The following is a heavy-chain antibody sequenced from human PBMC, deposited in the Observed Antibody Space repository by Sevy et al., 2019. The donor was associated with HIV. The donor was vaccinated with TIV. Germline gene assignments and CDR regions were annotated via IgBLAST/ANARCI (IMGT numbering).Heavy chain of an antibody. V-gene: IGHV1-58*01. D-gene: IGHD6-13*01. J-gene: IGHJ3*02. Sequence: ASVKVSCKASGFTFTSSAVQWVRQARGQRLEWIGWIVVGSGNTNYAQMFQERVTITRDMSTSTAYMELSSLRSEDTAVYYCAADRVAAAGIGAFDIWGQGTMVTVSS. CDR2: IVVGSGNT. CDR3: AADRVAAAGIGAFDI. CDR1: GFTFTSSA.